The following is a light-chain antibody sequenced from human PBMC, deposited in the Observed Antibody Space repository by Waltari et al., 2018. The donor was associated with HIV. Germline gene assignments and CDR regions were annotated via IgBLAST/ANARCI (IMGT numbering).Light chain of an antibody. Sequence: QSALPQPASVSGSPGQSITISCTGTYHDVGRSNYVSCYQQHPGKAPRLLIYEVTNRPSGVSNRFSGSKSGNTASLTISGLQVEDEAVYYCCSYTVTGTLNWVFGGGTKLTVL. J-gene: IGLJ3*02. CDR3: CSYTVTGTLNWV. CDR1: YHDVGRSNY. V-gene: IGLV2-14*03. CDR2: EVT.